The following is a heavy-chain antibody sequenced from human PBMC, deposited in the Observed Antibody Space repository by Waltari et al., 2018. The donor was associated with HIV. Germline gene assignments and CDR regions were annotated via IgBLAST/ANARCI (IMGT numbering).Heavy chain of an antibody. CDR2: IVPILDTA. CDR1: GTPFAKFG. J-gene: IGHJ4*01. Sequence: VQLVQSGDEVKKPGSSVRVPCTASGTPFAKFGLGFVRQAPGQGLEWIGGIVPILDTANYEQTYQGRVTITTNDSTNTAYMDLRNLRFDDTAIYFCARRGDTFVFKYFFDVWGQGTLVTVAP. D-gene: IGHD6-6*01. CDR3: ARRGDTFVFKYFFDV. V-gene: IGHV1-69*05.